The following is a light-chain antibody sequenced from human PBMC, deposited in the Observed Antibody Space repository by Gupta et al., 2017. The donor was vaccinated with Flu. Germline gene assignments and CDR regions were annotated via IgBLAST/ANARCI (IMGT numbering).Light chain of an antibody. Sequence: PSTLSASVGDRVTITCRATQYINRWLAWYQFKPGEAPKLLIHQASISQSGVPSRFSGSGSGTEFTLTITSLQPDDFATYYCQQYESDSLTFGQGTKVEIK. V-gene: IGKV1-5*03. CDR3: QQYESDSLT. J-gene: IGKJ1*01. CDR1: QYINRW. CDR2: QAS.